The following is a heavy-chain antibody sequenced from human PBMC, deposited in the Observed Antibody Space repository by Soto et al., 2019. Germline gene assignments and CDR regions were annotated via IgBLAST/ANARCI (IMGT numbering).Heavy chain of an antibody. CDR3: ARDGWSAKNYYYYGMDV. V-gene: IGHV4-31*03. CDR1: GGSTSSGGYY. J-gene: IGHJ6*02. Sequence: SETLSLTCTVSGGSTSSGGYYWSWIRQHPGKGLEWIGYIYYSGSTYYNPSLKSRVTISVDTSKNQFSLKLSSVTAADTAVYYCARDGWSAKNYYYYGMDVWGQGTTVTVSS. D-gene: IGHD3-3*01. CDR2: IYYSGST.